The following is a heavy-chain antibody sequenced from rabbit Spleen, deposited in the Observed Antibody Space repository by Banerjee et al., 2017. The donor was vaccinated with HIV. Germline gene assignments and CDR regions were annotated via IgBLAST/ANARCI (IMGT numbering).Heavy chain of an antibody. CDR3: ARAAYYVDPYTAYDYVHFNL. V-gene: IGHV1S39*01. D-gene: IGHD2-1*01. Sequence: QEQLVESGGGLVQPGGSLKLSCKASGFDFSRYGVSWVRQAPGKGLEWIGYIDPIFDTTYYASWAKGRFTISKTSSTTVTLQMTSLTAADTATYFCARAAYYVDPYTAYDYVHFNLWGPGTLVTVS. J-gene: IGHJ4*01. CDR2: IDPIFDTT. CDR1: GFDFSRYG.